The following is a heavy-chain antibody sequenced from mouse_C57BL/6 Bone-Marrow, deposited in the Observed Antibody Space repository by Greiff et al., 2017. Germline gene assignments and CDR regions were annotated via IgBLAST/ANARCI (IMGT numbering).Heavy chain of an antibody. V-gene: IGHV1-81*01. Sequence: QVQLQQSGAELARPGASVKLSCKASGYTFTSYGISWVKQRTGQGLEWIGEIYPRSGNTYYNEKFKGKATLTADKSSSTASMELRSLTSEDSAVYFCAVYYDYRFAYWGQGTLVTVSA. CDR3: AVYYDYRFAY. D-gene: IGHD2-4*01. CDR2: IYPRSGNT. J-gene: IGHJ3*01. CDR1: GYTFTSYG.